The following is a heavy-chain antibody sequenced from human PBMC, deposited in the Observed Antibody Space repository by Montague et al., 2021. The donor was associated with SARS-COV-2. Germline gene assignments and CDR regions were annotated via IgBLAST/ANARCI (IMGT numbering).Heavy chain of an antibody. J-gene: IGHJ6*02. Sequence: SETLSLTCTVSGGSINDFYWRWIRQRAGKGLEWIGRIFPGGSTNYVPSVKGRVTMSVDTSKNHFSLKMTSVTAADTAVYYCARDHQVAGTAMDVWGQGTTVTVSS. CDR3: ARDHQVAGTAMDV. CDR1: GGSINDFY. D-gene: IGHD6-19*01. CDR2: IFPGGST. V-gene: IGHV4-4*07.